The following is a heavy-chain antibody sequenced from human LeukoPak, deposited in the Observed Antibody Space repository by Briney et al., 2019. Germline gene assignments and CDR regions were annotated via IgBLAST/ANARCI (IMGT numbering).Heavy chain of an antibody. CDR2: IYYSGYT. CDR1: GDSISSSSYY. Sequence: SETLSLTCSVSGDSISSSSYYWGWIRQPPGEGLEWIGSIYYSGYTYYNPSLKSRITMSIDTSKNQFSLKLSSVTAADTAVYYCARDTSNYGGNSVFDPWGQGILVTVSS. V-gene: IGHV4-39*07. D-gene: IGHD4-23*01. CDR3: ARDTSNYGGNSVFDP. J-gene: IGHJ5*02.